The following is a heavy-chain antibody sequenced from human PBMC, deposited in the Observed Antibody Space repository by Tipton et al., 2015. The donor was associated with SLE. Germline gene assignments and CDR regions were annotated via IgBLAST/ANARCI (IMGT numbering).Heavy chain of an antibody. CDR2: IYYSGST. CDR3: ARSRPYWNYGHYFDY. D-gene: IGHD1-7*01. J-gene: IGHJ4*02. CDR1: GGSITSHY. V-gene: IGHV4-59*11. Sequence: GLVKPSETLSLTCTVSGGSITSHYWTWIRQPPGKGLEWIGYIYYSGSTNCNPSLKSRVTISMDTSKNHFSLKLTSVTAADTAMYYCARSRPYWNYGHYFDYWGQGTLVTVSS.